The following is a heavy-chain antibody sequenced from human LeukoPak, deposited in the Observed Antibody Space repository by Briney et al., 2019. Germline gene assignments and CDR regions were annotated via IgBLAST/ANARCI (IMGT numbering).Heavy chain of an antibody. D-gene: IGHD2-15*01. CDR3: ASGYCSGGSCGTYSDY. V-gene: IGHV1-46*01. CDR1: GYTFTSYY. CDR2: INPSGGST. J-gene: IGHJ4*02. Sequence: ASVKVSCKASGYTFTSYYMHWVRQAPGQGLEWMGIINPSGGSTSYAQKFQGRVTMTRDTFTSTVYMELSSLRSEDTAVYYCASGYCSGGSCGTYSDYWGQGTLVTVSS.